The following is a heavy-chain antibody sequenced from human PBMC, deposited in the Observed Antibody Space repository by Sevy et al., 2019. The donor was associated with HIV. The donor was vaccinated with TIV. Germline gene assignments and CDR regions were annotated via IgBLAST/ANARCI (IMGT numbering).Heavy chain of an antibody. D-gene: IGHD3-10*01. V-gene: IGHV1-18*01. CDR1: SYTFSTYG. J-gene: IGHJ6*02. Sequence: ASVKVSCQASSYTFSTYGITWVRQAPGQGLEWMGWINANNGNTNYAQKFQGRVTMTTDTSSTTAYMELRGLGSDDTAIYYCARDSMPLVQGLVITPYFYGMDVWGQGTTVTVSS. CDR2: INANNGNT. CDR3: ARDSMPLVQGLVITPYFYGMDV.